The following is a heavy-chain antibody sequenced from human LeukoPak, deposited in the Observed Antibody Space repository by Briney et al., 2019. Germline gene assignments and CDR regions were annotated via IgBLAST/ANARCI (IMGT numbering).Heavy chain of an antibody. D-gene: IGHD3-3*01. CDR3: ARGPIWSGYPHHY. Sequence: ASVKVSCKASGYTFTGYYMHWVRQAPGQGLEWMGWINPNSGGTNYAQKFQGGVTMTRDTSISTAYMELSRLRSDDTAVYYCARGPIWSGYPHHYWGQGTLVTVSS. CDR1: GYTFTGYY. V-gene: IGHV1-2*02. J-gene: IGHJ4*02. CDR2: INPNSGGT.